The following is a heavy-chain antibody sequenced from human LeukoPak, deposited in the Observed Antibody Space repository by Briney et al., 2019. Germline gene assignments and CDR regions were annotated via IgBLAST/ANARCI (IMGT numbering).Heavy chain of an antibody. D-gene: IGHD6-13*01. J-gene: IGHJ3*02. CDR3: ARAAAWAGDAFDI. V-gene: IGHV3-48*01. CDR2: ISTSSSTI. Sequence: PGGSLRLSCAASGFTFSSFSMNWVRQAPGKGLEWVSYISTSSSTIYYADSVKGRFTISRDNAKNSLYLQMNSLRAEDTAVYYCARAAAWAGDAFDIWGRGTMVTVSS. CDR1: GFTFSSFS.